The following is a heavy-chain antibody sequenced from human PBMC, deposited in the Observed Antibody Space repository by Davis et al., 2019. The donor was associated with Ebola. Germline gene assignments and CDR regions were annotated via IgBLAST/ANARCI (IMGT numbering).Heavy chain of an antibody. Sequence: SVKVSCKASGGTFSSYAISWVRQAPGQGLEWMGGIIPIFGTANYAQKFQGRVTITADESTSQAYMELSSLRSEDTAVYYCATADWNLYYFDYWGQGTLVTVSS. V-gene: IGHV1-69*13. J-gene: IGHJ4*02. CDR1: GGTFSSYA. CDR3: ATADWNLYYFDY. D-gene: IGHD1-1*01. CDR2: IIPIFGTA.